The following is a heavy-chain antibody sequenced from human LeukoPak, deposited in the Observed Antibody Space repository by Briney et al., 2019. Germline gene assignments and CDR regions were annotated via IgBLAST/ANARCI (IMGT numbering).Heavy chain of an antibody. CDR2: IYSGGST. CDR3: ARDPQSRGPDYYYYYYMDV. CDR1: GFTVSSNY. J-gene: IGHJ6*03. Sequence: SGGSLRLSCAASGFTVSSNYMSWVRQAPGKGLEWVSVIYSGGSTYYADSVKGRFTISRDNSKNTLYLQMNSLRAEDTAVYYCARDPQSRGPDYYYYYYMDVWGKGTTVTVSS. V-gene: IGHV3-53*01. D-gene: IGHD3/OR15-3a*01.